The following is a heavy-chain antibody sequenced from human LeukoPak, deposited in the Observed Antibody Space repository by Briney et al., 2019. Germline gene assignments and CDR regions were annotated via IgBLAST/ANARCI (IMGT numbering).Heavy chain of an antibody. Sequence: GGSLRLSCATSGFTFSSYWMSWVRQAPGKGLEWVANIKQDGSEKYYVDSVKGRFTISRDNAKNSLYLQMNSLRAEDTAVYYCARDRITMVRGLLTYFDYWGQGTLVTASS. J-gene: IGHJ4*02. CDR1: GFTFSSYW. CDR2: IKQDGSEK. CDR3: ARDRITMVRGLLTYFDY. D-gene: IGHD3-10*01. V-gene: IGHV3-7*03.